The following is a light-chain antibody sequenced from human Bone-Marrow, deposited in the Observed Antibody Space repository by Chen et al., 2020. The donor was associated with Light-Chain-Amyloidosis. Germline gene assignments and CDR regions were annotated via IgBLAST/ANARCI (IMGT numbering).Light chain of an antibody. CDR1: QSISSPY. CDR3: QQYSTSPLT. Sequence: EFVLTQSPGTLSLSPGDRATLSCRTSQSISSPYLAWYQQKPGQAPRLLIYGVSSRATGIADRFSGSGSGTDFTLTISRLEPEDFAVYYCQQYSTSPLTFGGGTKVEIK. J-gene: IGKJ4*01. CDR2: GVS. V-gene: IGKV3-20*01.